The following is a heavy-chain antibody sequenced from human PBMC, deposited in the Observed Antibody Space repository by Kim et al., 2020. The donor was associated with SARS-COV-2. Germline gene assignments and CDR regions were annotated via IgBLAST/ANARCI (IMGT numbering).Heavy chain of an antibody. D-gene: IGHD3-22*01. CDR3: VKISHYDSSGSHFDY. V-gene: IGHV3-64D*09. CDR1: GFTFSSYA. Sequence: GGSLRLSCSASGFTFSSYAMHWVRQAPGKGLEYVSAISSNGGSTYYADSVKGRFTISRDNSKNTLYLQMSSLRAEDTAVYYCVKISHYDSSGSHFDYWGQGTLVTVSS. J-gene: IGHJ4*02. CDR2: ISSNGGST.